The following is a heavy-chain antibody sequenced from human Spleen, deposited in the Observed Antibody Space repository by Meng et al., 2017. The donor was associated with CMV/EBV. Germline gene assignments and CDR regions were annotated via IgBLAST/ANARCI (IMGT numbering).Heavy chain of an antibody. Sequence: LSLTCAASGFTFSNYAMSWVRQAPGKGLEWVSFVSGRGISTYYADSVKGRFTISRDNSKNTLYLQMNSLRAEDTAVYYCAKGDNWNRLYYFDYWGQGTLVTVSS. CDR2: VSGRGIST. CDR3: AKGDNWNRLYYFDY. J-gene: IGHJ4*02. CDR1: GFTFSNYA. V-gene: IGHV3-23*01. D-gene: IGHD1-1*01.